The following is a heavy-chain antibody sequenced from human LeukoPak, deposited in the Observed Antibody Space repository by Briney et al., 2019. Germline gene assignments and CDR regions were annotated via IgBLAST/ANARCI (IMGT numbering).Heavy chain of an antibody. CDR3: ARERGGSGVGAYNWFDP. Sequence: GGSLRLSCAASGFTFDDYGMSWVRQAPGKGLEWVSGINWNGGSTGYADSVKGRFTVSRDNAKNSLYLQMNSLRAEDTALYYCARERGGSGVGAYNWFDPWGQGTLVTVSS. J-gene: IGHJ5*02. V-gene: IGHV3-20*04. CDR1: GFTFDDYG. CDR2: INWNGGST. D-gene: IGHD3-10*01.